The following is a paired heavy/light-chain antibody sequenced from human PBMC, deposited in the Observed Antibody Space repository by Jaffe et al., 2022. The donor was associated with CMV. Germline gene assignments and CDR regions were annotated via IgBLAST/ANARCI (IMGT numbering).Light chain of an antibody. CDR3: CSYAGSSTFDVV. Sequence: QSALTQPASVSGSPGQSITISCTGTSSDVGSYNLVSWYQQHPGKAPKLMIYEVSKRPSGVSNRFSGSKSGNTASLTISGLQAEDEADYYCCSYAGSSTFDVVFGGGTKLTVL. J-gene: IGLJ2*01. CDR2: EVS. CDR1: SSDVGSYNL. V-gene: IGLV2-23*02.
Heavy chain of an antibody. J-gene: IGHJ4*02. V-gene: IGHV3-11*01. CDR1: GFTFSDYY. CDR2: ISSSGSTI. CDR3: ARGAHFFKWLLLPYYFDY. D-gene: IGHD3-22*01. Sequence: QVQLVESGGGLVKPGGSLRLSCAASGFTFSDYYMSWIRQAPGKGLEWVSYISSSGSTIYYADSVKGRFTISRDNAKNSLYLQMNSLRAEDTAVYYCARGAHFFKWLLLPYYFDYWGQGTLVTVSS.